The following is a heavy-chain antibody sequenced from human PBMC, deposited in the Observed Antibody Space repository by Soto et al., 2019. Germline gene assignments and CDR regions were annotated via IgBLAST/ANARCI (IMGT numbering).Heavy chain of an antibody. CDR2: IYYRGST. J-gene: IGHJ5*02. D-gene: IGHD2-15*01. CDR1: GGSITINSYY. CDR3: ASQYCSDDSCYPGPYNWFDP. Sequence: PSETLSLTCSVSGGSITINSYYWGWVRQAPGKGLEWIGNIYYRGSTFYNPSLKSRVTISIDTSKNQFSLNLSSVTAADTAVYFCASQYCSDDSCYPGPYNWFDPWGRGTLVTVSS. V-gene: IGHV4-39*01.